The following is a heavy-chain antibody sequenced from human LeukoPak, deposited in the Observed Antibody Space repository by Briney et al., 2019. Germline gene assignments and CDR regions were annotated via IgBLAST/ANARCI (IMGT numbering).Heavy chain of an antibody. D-gene: IGHD3-16*01. CDR3: ARNDPGDY. Sequence: SGGSLRLSCAASGFTFSNYEMNWVRQAPGKGLEWVSYINGPGTTIYYADSVKGRFTISRDDAKNSLYLQMNSLRAEDTAVYYCARNDPGDYGGQGARVTVSS. CDR1: GFTFSNYE. J-gene: IGHJ4*02. CDR2: INGPGTTI. V-gene: IGHV3-48*03.